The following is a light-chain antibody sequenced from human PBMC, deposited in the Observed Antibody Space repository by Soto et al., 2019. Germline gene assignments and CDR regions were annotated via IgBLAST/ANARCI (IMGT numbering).Light chain of an antibody. Sequence: EIVLTQSPGTLSLSPGERATLSCRASQSVSSSYLAWYQQKPGQAPRLLIYGASSRATGLPDRFSGSGSGTDFTLPISRLEPEDFAVYYCQQYGSSLFTFGPGTKVDIK. CDR3: QQYGSSLFT. V-gene: IGKV3-20*01. CDR2: GAS. J-gene: IGKJ3*01. CDR1: QSVSSSY.